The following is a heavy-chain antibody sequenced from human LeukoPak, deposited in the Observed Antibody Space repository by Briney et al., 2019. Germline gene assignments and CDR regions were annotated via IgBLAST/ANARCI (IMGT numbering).Heavy chain of an antibody. J-gene: IGHJ4*02. Sequence: GGSLRLSCAASGFTFSNYGIHWVRQAPGKGLEWVAVISYDGSNKYYADSVKGRFTISRDNSKNTLYLQMNSLRAEDAAVYYCAKVEGGPSSSEGDYWGQGTLVTVSS. V-gene: IGHV3-30*18. CDR1: GFTFSNYG. D-gene: IGHD6-6*01. CDR3: AKVEGGPSSSEGDY. CDR2: ISYDGSNK.